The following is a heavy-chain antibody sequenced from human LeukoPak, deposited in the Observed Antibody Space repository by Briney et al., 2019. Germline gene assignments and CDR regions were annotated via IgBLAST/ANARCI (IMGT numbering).Heavy chain of an antibody. D-gene: IGHD3-16*01. V-gene: IGHV4-61*02. CDR3: ARDQLGEPTIFSAY. CDR1: GGSISSGYYY. Sequence: SETLSLTCTVSGGSISSGYYYWSWIRQPAGKGLEWIGRIYTSGSTNYNPSLKSRVTISLDTSKNQFSLKLNSVTAADTAVYYCARDQLGEPTIFSAYWGQGTLVTVSS. CDR2: IYTSGST. J-gene: IGHJ4*02.